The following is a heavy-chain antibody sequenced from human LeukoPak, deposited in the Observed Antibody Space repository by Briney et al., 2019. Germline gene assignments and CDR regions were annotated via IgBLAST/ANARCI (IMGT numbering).Heavy chain of an antibody. CDR1: GGSISSGSYY. V-gene: IGHV4-30-4*08. CDR3: AREPLYPMVDY. Sequence: PSQTLSLTCTVSGGSISSGSYYWSWIRQPAGKGLEWIGYIYYSGSTYYNPSLKSRVTISVDTSKNQFSLKLSSVTAADTAVYYCAREPLYPMVDYWGQGTLVTVSS. J-gene: IGHJ4*02. D-gene: IGHD3-3*01. CDR2: IYYSGST.